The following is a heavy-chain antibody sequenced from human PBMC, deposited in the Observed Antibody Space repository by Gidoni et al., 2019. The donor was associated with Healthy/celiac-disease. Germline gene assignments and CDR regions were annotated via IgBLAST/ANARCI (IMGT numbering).Heavy chain of an antibody. J-gene: IGHJ3*02. Sequence: EVQLLLSGGGLLPPGWSLRLSCPAPGFTFVHYAMPWVRQAPGKGLEWVSRSIWNSGSIGDADSVKGRVTITRDNAKNTLYMEMSSLRAEDTAVYYCAKAMGPSSGDYDAFDIWGQGTMVTVSS. D-gene: IGHD3-22*01. CDR1: GFTFVHYA. CDR2: SIWNSGSI. CDR3: AKAMGPSSGDYDAFDI. V-gene: IGHV3-9*01.